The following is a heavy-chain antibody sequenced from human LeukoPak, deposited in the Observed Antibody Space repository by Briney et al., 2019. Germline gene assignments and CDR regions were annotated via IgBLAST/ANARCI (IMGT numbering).Heavy chain of an antibody. CDR1: GGSFSGYY. CDR2: INHSGST. V-gene: IGHV4-34*01. CDR3: ARGRYCSSTSCYTFGY. D-gene: IGHD2-2*02. Sequence: PSETLSLTCAVYGGSFSGYYWSWIRQPPGKGLEWIGEINHSGSTNYNPSLKSRVTISVDTSKNQFSLKLSSATAADTAVYYCARGRYCSSTSCYTFGYWGQGTLVTVSS. J-gene: IGHJ4*02.